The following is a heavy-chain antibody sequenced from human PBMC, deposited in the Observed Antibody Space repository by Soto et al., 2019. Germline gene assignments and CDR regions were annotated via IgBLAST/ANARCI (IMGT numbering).Heavy chain of an antibody. Sequence: SAKVSCKASGGTFSSYSITWVRQAPGRGLEWMGRIIPILAITRYAQKFQGRVTITADKSTSTAYMELSSLRSEDTAVYYCASYDYGGNGVDYWGQGTLVTVSS. CDR1: GGTFSSYS. CDR3: ASYDYGGNGVDY. V-gene: IGHV1-69*02. CDR2: IIPILAIT. J-gene: IGHJ4*02. D-gene: IGHD4-17*01.